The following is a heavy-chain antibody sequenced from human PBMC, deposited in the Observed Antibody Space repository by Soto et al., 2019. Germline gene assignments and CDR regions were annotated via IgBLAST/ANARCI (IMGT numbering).Heavy chain of an antibody. Sequence: ASVKVSCKASGYTFTSYGISWVRQAPGQGLEWKGWISAYNGNTNYAQKLQGRVTITTDTSTSTAYMELRSLRSGDTAVYYCARGLAVAGTGGWFDPWGQGTLVTVSS. CDR3: ARGLAVAGTGGWFDP. D-gene: IGHD6-19*01. CDR1: GYTFTSYG. J-gene: IGHJ5*02. CDR2: ISAYNGNT. V-gene: IGHV1-18*01.